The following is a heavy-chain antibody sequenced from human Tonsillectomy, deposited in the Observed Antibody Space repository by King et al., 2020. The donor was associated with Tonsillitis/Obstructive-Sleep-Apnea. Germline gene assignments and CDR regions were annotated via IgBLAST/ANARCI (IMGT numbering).Heavy chain of an antibody. CDR1: GFTFSNAW. J-gene: IGHJ6*03. V-gene: IGHV3-15*01. CDR2: IKSKTNGGTT. D-gene: IGHD2-2*01. CDR3: TRDGGYCSSTSCYYYYMDV. Sequence: QLVQSGGGLVKPGGSLRLSCAASGFTFSNAWMSWVRQAPGKGLEWLGRIKSKTNGGTTDYAAPVQGRFTISRDDSKNTLYLQMNSLKTEDTAVYYCTRDGGYCSSTSCYYYYMDVWGKGTTVTVSS.